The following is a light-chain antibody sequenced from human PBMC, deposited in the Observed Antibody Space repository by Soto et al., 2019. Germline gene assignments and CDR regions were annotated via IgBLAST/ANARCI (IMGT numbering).Light chain of an antibody. J-gene: IGKJ2*01. CDR1: QTINSY. CDR2: AAS. CDR3: QQSFSLPYT. V-gene: IGKV1-39*01. Sequence: DIQMTQSPSSLSASVGDRITITCRASQTINSYLNWYQQKPGKAPKLLIYAASSFQTGVPSRFSGSGSGTEFTLPISSLQPEDVATYYCQQSFSLPYTFGQGTKLEIK.